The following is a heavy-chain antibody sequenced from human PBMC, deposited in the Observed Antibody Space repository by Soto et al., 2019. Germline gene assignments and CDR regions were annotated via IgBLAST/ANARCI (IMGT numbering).Heavy chain of an antibody. CDR3: ARGLGIAAADYGMDV. D-gene: IGHD6-13*01. CDR1: GFTFSSYS. J-gene: IGHJ6*02. CDR2: ISSSSYI. Sequence: GGSLRLSCAASGFTFSSYSMNWVRQAPGKGLEWVSSISSSSYIYYADSVKGRFTISRDNAKNSLYLQMNSLRAEDTAVYYCARGLGIAAADYGMDVWGQGTTVTVSS. V-gene: IGHV3-21*01.